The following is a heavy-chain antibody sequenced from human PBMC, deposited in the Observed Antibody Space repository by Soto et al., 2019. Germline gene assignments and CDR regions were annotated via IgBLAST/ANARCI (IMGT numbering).Heavy chain of an antibody. J-gene: IGHJ6*02. CDR1: GGSITNYY. D-gene: IGHD3-10*01. Sequence: QVQLQESGPGLVKPSETLSLTCTVSGGSITNYYCSWFRQRPGKGLEWIGYINYDGYSAYNLSLKRRVTLSMDASKTQFSLMLESVTATDTAVYYCARHGFGPLHGLVDVWGPGTTVIVSS. CDR3: ARHGFGPLHGLVDV. CDR2: INYDGYS. V-gene: IGHV4-59*08.